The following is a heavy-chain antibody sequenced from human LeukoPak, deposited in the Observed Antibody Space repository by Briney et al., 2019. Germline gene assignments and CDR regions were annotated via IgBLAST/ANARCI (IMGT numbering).Heavy chain of an antibody. CDR2: TSYDGRSR. D-gene: IGHD2-2*01. V-gene: IGHV3-30*01. CDR3: ARPSLAYCSTTTCFAMDV. J-gene: IGHJ6*03. Sequence: PGRSLRLSCEASGFNFNTYAMHWVRQAPGKGLEWLAVTSYDGRSRYYADSVKGRFTISRDKIGNTLSLQLNSLRVDDTAVYYCARPSLAYCSTTTCFAMDVWGKGTSVTVSS. CDR1: GFNFNTYA.